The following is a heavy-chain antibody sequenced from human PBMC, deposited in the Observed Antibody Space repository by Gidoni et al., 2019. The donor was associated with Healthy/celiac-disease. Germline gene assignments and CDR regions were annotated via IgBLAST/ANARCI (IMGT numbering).Heavy chain of an antibody. CDR2: IYYSGST. CDR1: GGSISSGGYY. Sequence: QVQLQESGPGLVKPSQTLSLTCTVSGGSISSGGYYWRWIRQHPGKGLEWIGYIYYSGSTYYNPSLKSRVTISVDTSKNQFSLKLSSVTAADTAVYYCATITRQGSYYYMDVWGKGTTVTVSS. D-gene: IGHD3-3*01. J-gene: IGHJ6*03. V-gene: IGHV4-31*03. CDR3: ATITRQGSYYYMDV.